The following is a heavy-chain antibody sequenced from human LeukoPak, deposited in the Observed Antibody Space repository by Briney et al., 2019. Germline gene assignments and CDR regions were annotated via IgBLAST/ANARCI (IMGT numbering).Heavy chain of an antibody. V-gene: IGHV3-30*02. J-gene: IGHJ4*02. CDR1: GFTFSSYG. Sequence: GGSLRLSCAASGFTFSSYGMHWVRQAPGKGLEWVAFIRYDGSNKYYADSVKGRFTISRDNSKNTLYLHVNSLRPEDTAVYYCAKSVGYYDSSGYLDYWGQGTLVTVSS. CDR2: IRYDGSNK. D-gene: IGHD3-22*01. CDR3: AKSVGYYDSSGYLDY.